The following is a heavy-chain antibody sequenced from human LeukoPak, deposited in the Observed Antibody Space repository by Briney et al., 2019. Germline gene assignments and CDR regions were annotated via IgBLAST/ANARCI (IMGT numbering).Heavy chain of an antibody. V-gene: IGHV4-34*01. CDR2: INHSGST. J-gene: IGHJ4*02. Sequence: SETLSLTCAVYGGSFSGYYWSWLRQPPGKGLEWIGEINHSGSTNYNPSLKSRVTISVDTSKNQFSLKLSSVTAADTAVYYCARDHDSSGRSFDYWGQGTLVTVSS. CDR3: ARDHDSSGRSFDY. CDR1: GGSFSGYY. D-gene: IGHD3-22*01.